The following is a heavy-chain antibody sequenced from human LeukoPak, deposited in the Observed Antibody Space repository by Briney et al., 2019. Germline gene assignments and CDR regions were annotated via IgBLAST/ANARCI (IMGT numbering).Heavy chain of an antibody. Sequence: ASVKVSCKASGYTFTSYHIYWVRQAPGQGLEWMGWINPNSGGTNYAQKFQGRVTMTRDTSISTAYMELSRLRSDDTAVYYCARGYCSSTSCQGGTNWFDPWGQGTLVTVSS. D-gene: IGHD2-2*01. J-gene: IGHJ5*02. CDR1: GYTFTSYH. CDR3: ARGYCSSTSCQGGTNWFDP. CDR2: INPNSGGT. V-gene: IGHV1-2*02.